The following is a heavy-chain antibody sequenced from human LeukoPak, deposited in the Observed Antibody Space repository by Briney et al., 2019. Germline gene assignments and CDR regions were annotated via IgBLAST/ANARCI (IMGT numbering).Heavy chain of an antibody. CDR1: GFTFSSYG. CDR2: ISYDGSNK. D-gene: IGHD2-21*01. CDR3: ARDKGVVGTLAP. Sequence: GGSLRLSCAASGFTFSSYGMHWVRQAPGKGLEWVAVISYDGSNKYYVDSVKGRFTISRDNAKNSLYLQMNGLRAEDTAIYYCARDKGVVGTLAPWGQGTLVTVSS. V-gene: IGHV3-30*03. J-gene: IGHJ5*02.